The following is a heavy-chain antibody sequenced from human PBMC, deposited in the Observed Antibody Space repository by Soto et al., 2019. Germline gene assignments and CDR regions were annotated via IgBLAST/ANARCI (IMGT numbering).Heavy chain of an antibody. J-gene: IGHJ4*02. CDR1: GYTFTSYG. Sequence: QVQLVQSGAEVREPGASVKVSCKASGYTFTSYGISWVRQAPGQGLEWMGWISGYNGDTKYAQNLQGRVAMTTDTSTITAYMELRSLRSDDTAVYYCARDIAVTDWTGGPDYWGQGTLVTVSS. CDR3: ARDIAVTDWTGGPDY. V-gene: IGHV1-18*01. CDR2: ISGYNGDT. D-gene: IGHD6-19*01.